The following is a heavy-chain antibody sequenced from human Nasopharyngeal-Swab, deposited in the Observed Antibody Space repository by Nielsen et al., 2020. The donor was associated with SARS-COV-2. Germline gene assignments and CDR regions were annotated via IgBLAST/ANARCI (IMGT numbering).Heavy chain of an antibody. CDR3: ARDSRDGYNFALEYYFDY. Sequence: SVKVSCKASGGTFSSYAISWVRQAPGQGLEWMGGIIPIFGTANYAQKFQGRVTITADESTSTAYMELSSLRSEDTAVYYCARDSRDGYNFALEYYFDYWGQGTLVTVSS. CDR2: IIPIFGTA. CDR1: GGTFSSYA. J-gene: IGHJ4*02. D-gene: IGHD5-24*01. V-gene: IGHV1-69*13.